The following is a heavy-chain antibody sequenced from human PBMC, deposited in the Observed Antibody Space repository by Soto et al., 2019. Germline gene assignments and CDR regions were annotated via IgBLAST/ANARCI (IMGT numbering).Heavy chain of an antibody. V-gene: IGHV4-39*01. D-gene: IGHD2-15*01. CDR3: ARHLTYCSAGSCYSDFPYYGMDV. J-gene: IGHJ6*04. Sequence: SETLSLTCTVSGGSISSSSYYWGWIRQPPGKGLEWIGSIFYSGSTYYNPSLKSRVTISVDTSKNQFSLKLSSVTAADTAVYYCARHLTYCSAGSCYSDFPYYGMDVWGKGTTVTVSP. CDR1: GGSISSSSYY. CDR2: IFYSGST.